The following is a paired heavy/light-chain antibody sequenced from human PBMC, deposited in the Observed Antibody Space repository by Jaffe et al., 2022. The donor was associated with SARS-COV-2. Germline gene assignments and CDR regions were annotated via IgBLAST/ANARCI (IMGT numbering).Heavy chain of an antibody. CDR2: ISGSGGST. CDR1: GFTFSSYA. CDR3: AKGPLSGWPTPYYYYGMDV. V-gene: IGHV3-23*01. Sequence: EVQLLESGGGLVQPGGSLRLSCAASGFTFSSYAMSWVRQAPGKGLEWVSAISGSGGSTYYADSVKGRFTISRDNSKNTLYLQMNSLRAEDTAVYYCAKGPLSGWPTPYYYYGMDVWGQGTTVTVSS. D-gene: IGHD3-10*01. J-gene: IGHJ6*02.
Light chain of an antibody. V-gene: IGLV7-46*01. J-gene: IGLJ3*02. CDR2: DTS. CDR3: LLSYSGARQGV. CDR1: TGAVTSGHY. Sequence: QAVVTQEPSLTVSPGGTVTLTCGSSTGAVTSGHYPYWFQQKPGQAPRTLIYDTSNKHSWTPARFSGSLLGGKAALTLSGAQPEDEAEYYCLLSYSGARQGVFGGGTKLTVL.